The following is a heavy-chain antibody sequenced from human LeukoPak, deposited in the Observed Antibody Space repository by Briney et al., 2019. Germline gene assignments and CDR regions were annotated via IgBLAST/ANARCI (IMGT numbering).Heavy chain of an antibody. D-gene: IGHD3-10*01. CDR3: ARPLRVTMIRGAAFRASSDFDP. J-gene: IGHJ5*02. CDR2: INPNTGGT. CDR1: GYTFTRYY. V-gene: IGHV1-2*02. Sequence: ASVKVSCKASGYTFTRYYMSWVRQAPGQGLEWMGWINPNTGGTKYAQRFQDRVTMTRDTSISTAYMEVSRLRYDGTAVYYCARPLRVTMIRGAAFRASSDFDPWGQGTLVTVSS.